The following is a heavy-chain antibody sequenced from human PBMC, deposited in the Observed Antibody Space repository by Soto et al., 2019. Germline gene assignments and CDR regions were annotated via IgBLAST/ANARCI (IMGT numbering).Heavy chain of an antibody. Sequence: SETLSLTCTVSGGSISGYYWNWIRQPPGKALEWIGYIYYSGSTNYNPSLKSRVTISVDTSKNQFSLRLTSVTAADTAVYYCASSKRASSWSMVDYWGHGTLVTVSS. V-gene: IGHV4-59*01. J-gene: IGHJ4*01. CDR2: IYYSGST. CDR1: GGSISGYY. D-gene: IGHD6-13*01. CDR3: ASSKRASSWSMVDY.